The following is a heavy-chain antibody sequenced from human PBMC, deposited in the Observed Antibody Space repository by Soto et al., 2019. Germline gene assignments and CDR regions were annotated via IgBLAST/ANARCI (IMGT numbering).Heavy chain of an antibody. V-gene: IGHV3-30-3*01. J-gene: IGHJ2*01. CDR2: ISYDGSNK. Sequence: QVQLVESGGGVVQPGRSLRLSCAASGFTFSSYAMHWVRQAPGKGLEWVAVISYDGSNKYYADSVKGRFTISRANSNNXQYLPMHSLSAEDTAVYYCARDPLWGTALVLGSFDLWGRGNLVTVSS. CDR1: GFTFSSYA. CDR3: ARDPLWGTALVLGSFDL. D-gene: IGHD3-16*01.